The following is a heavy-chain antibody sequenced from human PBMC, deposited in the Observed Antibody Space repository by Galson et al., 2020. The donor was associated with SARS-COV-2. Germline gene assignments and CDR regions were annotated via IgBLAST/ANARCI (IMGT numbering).Heavy chain of an antibody. Sequence: GESLKISCAASGFTFSSYAMHWVRQAPGKGLEWVAVISYDGSNTYYADSVKGRFTISRDNSKNTLYLQMNSLRAEDTAVYYCARDTPYYYDNFQEPHPGMDVWGQGTTVTVSS. CDR3: ARDTPYYYDNFQEPHPGMDV. CDR2: ISYDGSNT. V-gene: IGHV3-30*04. D-gene: IGHD3-22*01. CDR1: GFTFSSYA. J-gene: IGHJ6*02.